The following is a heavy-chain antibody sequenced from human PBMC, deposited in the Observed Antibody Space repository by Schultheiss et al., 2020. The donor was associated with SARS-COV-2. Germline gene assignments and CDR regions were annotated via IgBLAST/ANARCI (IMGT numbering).Heavy chain of an antibody. CDR3: ARDPDRDGLDP. V-gene: IGHV4-59*12. Sequence: SETLSLTCTVSGGSISSYYWSWIRQPPGKGLEWIGYIYYSGSTNYNPSLKSRVTMSVDTSKNQFSLKLSSVTAADTAVYCCARDPDRDGLDPWGQGTLVTVSS. D-gene: IGHD1-14*01. J-gene: IGHJ5*02. CDR2: IYYSGST. CDR1: GGSISSYY.